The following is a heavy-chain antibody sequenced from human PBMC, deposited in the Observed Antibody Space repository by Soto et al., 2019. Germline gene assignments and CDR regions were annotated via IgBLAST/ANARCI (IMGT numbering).Heavy chain of an antibody. V-gene: IGHV5-10-1*01. D-gene: IGHD2-2*01. Sequence: GESLKISCTGLGYTFTTFWISWVRQMPGKGLGWMGRIDPGDTYATYSPAFQGHVTISADKATSTAYLQWSSLKASDTAMYFCARIYCTTTTCASWFDPWGQGTLVTVSS. CDR2: IDPGDTYA. CDR1: GYTFTTFW. J-gene: IGHJ5*02. CDR3: ARIYCTTTTCASWFDP.